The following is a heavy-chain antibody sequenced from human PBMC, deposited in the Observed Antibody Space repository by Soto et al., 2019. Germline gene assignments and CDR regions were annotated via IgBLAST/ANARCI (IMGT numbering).Heavy chain of an antibody. V-gene: IGHV4-31*03. CDR1: GGSISSGGYY. CDR3: AREIAAAGTLNWFDP. Sequence: QVQLQESGPGLVKPSQTLSLTCTVSGGSISSGGYYWSWIRQHPGKGLEWLGYIYYSGSTYYNPSLKSRVTISVDTSKNQFSLKLSSVTAADTAVYYCAREIAAAGTLNWFDPWGQGTLVTVSS. D-gene: IGHD6-13*01. J-gene: IGHJ5*02. CDR2: IYYSGST.